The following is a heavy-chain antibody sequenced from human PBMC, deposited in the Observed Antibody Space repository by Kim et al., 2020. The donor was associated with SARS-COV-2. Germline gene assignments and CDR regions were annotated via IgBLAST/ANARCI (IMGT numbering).Heavy chain of an antibody. D-gene: IGHD4-17*01. Sequence: YVASVQGRFTISRDNAKNSLYLQMNSLRAEDTAVYYCARIRVTTPYYGMDVWGPGTTVTVSS. J-gene: IGHJ6*02. V-gene: IGHV3-7*01. CDR3: ARIRVTTPYYGMDV.